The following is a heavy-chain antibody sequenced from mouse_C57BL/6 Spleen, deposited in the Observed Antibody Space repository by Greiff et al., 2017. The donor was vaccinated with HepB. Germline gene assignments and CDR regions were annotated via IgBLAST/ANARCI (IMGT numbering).Heavy chain of an antibody. CDR1: GYTFTSYW. D-gene: IGHD1-1*01. J-gene: IGHJ2*01. Sequence: QVQLKQPGAELVRPGTSVKLSCKASGYTFTSYWMHWVKQRPGQGLEWIGVIDPSDSYTNYNQKFKGKATLTVDTSSSTAYMQLSSLTSEDSAVYYCAREGYYYGSSTGYFDYWGQGTTLTVSS. CDR2: IDPSDSYT. CDR3: AREGYYYGSSTGYFDY. V-gene: IGHV1-59*01.